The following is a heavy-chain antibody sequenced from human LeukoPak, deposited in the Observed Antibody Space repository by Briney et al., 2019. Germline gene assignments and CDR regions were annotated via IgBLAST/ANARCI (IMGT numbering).Heavy chain of an antibody. CDR1: EYSFTNYR. CDR3: ARPGAAAGTGWFDP. D-gene: IGHD6-13*01. CDR2: IYPGDSDT. V-gene: IGHV5-51*01. J-gene: IGHJ5*02. Sequence: AESLKTSCEASEYSFTNYRIGWLRQIPEKRLEWIWIIYPGDSDTRYSPSFQGQVTISADKSISTAYLQWSSLKASDTAMYYCARPGAAAGTGWFDPWGQGTLVTVSS.